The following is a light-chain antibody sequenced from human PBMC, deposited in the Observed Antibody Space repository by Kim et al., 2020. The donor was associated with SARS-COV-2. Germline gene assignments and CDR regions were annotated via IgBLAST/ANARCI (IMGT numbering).Light chain of an antibody. V-gene: IGKV1D-16*01. CDR1: QGISIW. J-gene: IGKJ4*01. CDR3: LQYTSYPLT. Sequence: DIQMTQSPSSVSASVGDRVTITCRASQGISIWLAWYQEKPGKAPKSLIFGAASLQSGVPSRFSGSGSGTEFTLTINNLQPEDFATYNGLQYTSYPLTFGGGTKVDIK. CDR2: GAA.